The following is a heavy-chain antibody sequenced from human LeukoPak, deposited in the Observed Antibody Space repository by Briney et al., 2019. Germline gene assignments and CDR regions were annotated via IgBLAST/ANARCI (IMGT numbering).Heavy chain of an antibody. CDR2: IHPGDSDT. V-gene: IGHV5-51*01. CDR1: GYXFTTYW. Sequence: GESLKISCSGSGYXFTTYWICWVRQMPGKGLEWMGRIHPGDSDTRYTPSFQGQVTMSADKSINTAYLQWSSLRASDTAMYYCARRQGCSSSSCPPDYWGQGTLVTVSP. D-gene: IGHD2-2*01. CDR3: ARRQGCSSSSCPPDY. J-gene: IGHJ4*02.